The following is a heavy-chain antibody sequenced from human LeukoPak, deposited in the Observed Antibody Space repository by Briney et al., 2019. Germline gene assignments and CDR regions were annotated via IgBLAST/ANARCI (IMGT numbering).Heavy chain of an antibody. CDR2: IYYSGST. V-gene: IGHV4-39*01. J-gene: IGHJ6*02. Sequence: SETLSLTCTVPGGSISSSSYYWGWIRQPPGKGLEWIGSIYYSGSTYYNPSLKSRVTISVDTSKNQFSLKLSSVTAADTAVYYCARQGRLYYYYGMDVWGQGTTVTVSS. CDR3: ARQGRLYYYYGMDV. CDR1: GGSISSSSYY.